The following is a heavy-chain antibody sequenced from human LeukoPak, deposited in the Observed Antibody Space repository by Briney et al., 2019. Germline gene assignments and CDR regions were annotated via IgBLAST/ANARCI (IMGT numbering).Heavy chain of an antibody. CDR1: GFIFNNYA. V-gene: IGHV3-9*01. CDR2: ISWNSGSI. J-gene: IGHJ4*02. Sequence: GGSLRLSCAGSGFIFNNYAMHWVRQPPGKGLEWVSGISWNSGSIDYADSVKGRFTISRDNAKNSLYLQMNSLRVEDTAFYYCAKDNRRHYTSGPNPDSLHWGQGAPVTVSS. D-gene: IGHD6-19*01. CDR3: AKDNRRHYTSGPNPDSLH.